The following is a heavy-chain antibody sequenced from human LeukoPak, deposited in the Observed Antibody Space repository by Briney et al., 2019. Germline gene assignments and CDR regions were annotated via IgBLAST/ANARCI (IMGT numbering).Heavy chain of an antibody. J-gene: IGHJ4*02. Sequence: PGGSLRLSCAASGFTFSSYAMSWVRQAPGKGLEWVSAISGSGGSTYYADSVKGRFTISRDNSKNTLYLQMNSLRAEDTAVYYCAKEHIVVVPAAIPHFDYRGQGTLVTVSS. CDR1: GFTFSSYA. CDR3: AKEHIVVVPAAIPHFDY. V-gene: IGHV3-23*01. D-gene: IGHD2-2*01. CDR2: ISGSGGST.